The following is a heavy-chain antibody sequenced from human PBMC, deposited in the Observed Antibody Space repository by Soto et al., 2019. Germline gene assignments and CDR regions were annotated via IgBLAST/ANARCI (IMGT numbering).Heavy chain of an antibody. D-gene: IGHD3-3*01. Sequence: EVQLVESGGGLVQPGGSLRLSCAASGFTFSSYWMHWVRQAPGKGLVWVSRIHSDGSSTTYADYVKGRFTISRDNAKNTLYMQMNSLSAEDTAVYYCARGRGSDFWSGYYYYYYGLDVWGQGTTVTVSS. CDR2: IHSDGSST. J-gene: IGHJ6*02. V-gene: IGHV3-74*01. CDR1: GFTFSSYW. CDR3: ARGRGSDFWSGYYYYYYGLDV.